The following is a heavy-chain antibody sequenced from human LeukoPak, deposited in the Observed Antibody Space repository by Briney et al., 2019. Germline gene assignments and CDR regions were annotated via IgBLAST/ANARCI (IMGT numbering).Heavy chain of an antibody. V-gene: IGHV4-59*01. J-gene: IGHJ6*02. D-gene: IGHD4-17*01. CDR2: IYYSGST. CDR3: ARDDYGSVYYYYGMDV. CDR1: GGSISSYY. Sequence: SETLSLTCTVSGGSISSYYWSWIRQPPGKGLEWIGYIYYSGSTNYNPSLKSRVTISVDTSKNQFSLKLSSVTAADTAVYYCARDDYGSVYYYYGMDVWGQGTTVTVSS.